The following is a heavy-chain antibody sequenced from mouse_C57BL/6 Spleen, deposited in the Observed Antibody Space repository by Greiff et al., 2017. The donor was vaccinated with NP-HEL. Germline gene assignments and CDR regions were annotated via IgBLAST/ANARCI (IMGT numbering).Heavy chain of an antibody. Sequence: QVQLKESGPELVKPGASVKISCKASGYAFSSSWMNWVKQRPGKGLEWIGRIYPGDGDTNYNGKFKGKATLTADKSSSTAYMQLSSLTSEDSAVYFCARLGSSFLDYWGQGTTLTVSS. V-gene: IGHV1-82*01. D-gene: IGHD3-3*01. CDR3: ARLGSSFLDY. CDR2: IYPGDGDT. CDR1: GYAFSSSW. J-gene: IGHJ2*01.